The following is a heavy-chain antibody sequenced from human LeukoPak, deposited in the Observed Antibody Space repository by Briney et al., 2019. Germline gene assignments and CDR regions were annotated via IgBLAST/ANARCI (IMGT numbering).Heavy chain of an antibody. J-gene: IGHJ3*01. V-gene: IGHV3-23*01. CDR2: ISGSGGST. CDR1: GFTFSSYD. CDR3: AKGGFWSGSAGAFDV. D-gene: IGHD3-3*01. Sequence: PGGSLRLSCAASGFTFSSYDMHWVRQATGKGLEWVSAISGSGGSTYYADSVKGRFTISRDNSKNTLYLQMNSLRAEDTAVYYCAKGGFWSGSAGAFDVWGQGTMVTVSS.